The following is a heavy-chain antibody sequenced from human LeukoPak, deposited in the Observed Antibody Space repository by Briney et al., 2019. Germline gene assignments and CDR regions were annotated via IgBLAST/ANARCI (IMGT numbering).Heavy chain of an antibody. D-gene: IGHD3-22*01. CDR3: ATPGVHYDPSGYYPFQH. V-gene: IGHV1-8*01. CDR2: MNPNSGNT. CDR1: GYTFSSYD. J-gene: IGHJ1*01. Sequence: ASVKVSCKASGYTFSSYDINWVRLAAGQGLEWMGWMNPNSGNTGYAKQFQGRVTMTRNTAIDTAYMELSSLRSEDTAVYYCATPGVHYDPSGYYPFQHWGQGTLVTVSS.